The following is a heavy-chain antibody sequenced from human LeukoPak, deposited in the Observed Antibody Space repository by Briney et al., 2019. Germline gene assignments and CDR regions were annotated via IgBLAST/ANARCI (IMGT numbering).Heavy chain of an antibody. CDR1: GFTFSSYG. CDR3: AKDDFLSVNYYYGMDV. Sequence: PGRSLRLSCAASGFTFSSYGMHWVRQAPGKGLEWVSAISGSGNSTYYADSVKGRFTISRDNSKNMLYMQMNSLGAEDTAVYYCAKDDFLSVNYYYGMDVWGQGTTVTVSS. CDR2: ISGSGNST. D-gene: IGHD3/OR15-3a*01. J-gene: IGHJ6*02. V-gene: IGHV3-23*01.